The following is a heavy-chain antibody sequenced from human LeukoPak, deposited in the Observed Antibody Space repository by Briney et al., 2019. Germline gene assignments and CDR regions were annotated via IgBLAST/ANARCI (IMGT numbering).Heavy chain of an antibody. D-gene: IGHD6-19*01. CDR2: ISAYNGNT. V-gene: IGHV1-18*01. J-gene: IGHJ4*01. CDR1: GSTFTIYG. CDR3: ARDTERGHSSGWPPLDY. Sequence: ASVTLSCTSSGSTFTIYGISWVRLAPGQGLEWMGWISAYNGNTNYSQKLQGRVTMTTDTSTSTAYMELRSLRSDDTAVYYCARDTERGHSSGWPPLDYWGQGTLVTVSS.